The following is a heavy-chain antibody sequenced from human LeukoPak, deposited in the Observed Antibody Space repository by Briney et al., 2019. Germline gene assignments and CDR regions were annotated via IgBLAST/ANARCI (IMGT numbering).Heavy chain of an antibody. CDR1: GFTFSTYA. CDR2: ISGSGGST. Sequence: GGSLRLSCAASGFTFSTYAMSCVRQAPGKGLEWVSGISGSGGSTYYADSVKGRFTISRDNSKNTLYLQMNSLRVEDTAVYYCAKIGIAVLATGDWGQGTLVTVSS. J-gene: IGHJ4*02. D-gene: IGHD6-19*01. CDR3: AKIGIAVLATGD. V-gene: IGHV3-23*01.